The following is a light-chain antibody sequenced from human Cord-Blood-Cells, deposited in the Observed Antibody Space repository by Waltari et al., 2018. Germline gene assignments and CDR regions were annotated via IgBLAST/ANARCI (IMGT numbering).Light chain of an antibody. CDR1: QSISSY. CDR2: AAS. V-gene: IGKV1-39*01. Sequence: DLQMTQSPSSLYASVGDRVTITCRASQSISSYLNWYQQKPGKAPKLLIYAASSLQSGVPSRFSGSGSWTDFTLTISSLQPEDFATYYCQQSYSTPWTFGQGTKVEIK. J-gene: IGKJ1*01. CDR3: QQSYSTPWT.